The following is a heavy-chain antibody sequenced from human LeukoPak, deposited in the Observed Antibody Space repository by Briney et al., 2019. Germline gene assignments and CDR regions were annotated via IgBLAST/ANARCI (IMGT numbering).Heavy chain of an antibody. D-gene: IGHD3-22*01. CDR1: GYTFTGYY. J-gene: IGHJ4*02. Sequence: ASVKVSCKASGYTFTGYYMHWVRQAPGQGLEWMGWINPNSGGTNYAKKFQGRVTMTRDTSISTAYMELSRLRSDDTAVYYCARDRRVYYDSSGYSWWSFDYWGQGTLVTVSS. CDR2: INPNSGGT. V-gene: IGHV1-2*02. CDR3: ARDRRVYYDSSGYSWWSFDY.